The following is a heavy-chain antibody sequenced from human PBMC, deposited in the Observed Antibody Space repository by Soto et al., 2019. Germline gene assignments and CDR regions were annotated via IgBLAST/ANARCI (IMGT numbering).Heavy chain of an antibody. CDR2: TYYRSKWGN. J-gene: IGHJ4*02. V-gene: IGHV6-1*01. D-gene: IGHD4-17*01. CDR3: ARGRHSTSTDIVTTAPSDY. CDR1: GDSVSSNSAA. Sequence: SQTLSLTCAISGDSVSSNSAAWNWIRQSPSRGLEWLGRTYYRSKWGNDYAASVKSRITVNPDTSKNQFSLQLNSVTPEDTAVYYCARGRHSTSTDIVTTAPSDYWGQGTLVTVSS.